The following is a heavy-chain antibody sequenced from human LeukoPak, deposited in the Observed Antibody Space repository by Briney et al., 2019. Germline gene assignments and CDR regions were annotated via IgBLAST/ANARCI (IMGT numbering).Heavy chain of an antibody. CDR1: GYTFTDHY. D-gene: IGHD5-12*01. Sequence: ASVKVSCKASGYTFTDHYIHWVRQAPGQGFEWMGWINPNTSGTDYAQKFQDRIAISTYTSISTVYMELSRLKSDDTALYYCARDLATIDGIAWYYFENWGQGTLVTVS. CDR3: ARDLATIDGIAWYYFEN. CDR2: INPNTSGT. V-gene: IGHV1-2*02. J-gene: IGHJ4*02.